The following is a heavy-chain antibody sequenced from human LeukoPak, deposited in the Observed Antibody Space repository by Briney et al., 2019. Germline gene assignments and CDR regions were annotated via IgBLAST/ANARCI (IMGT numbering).Heavy chain of an antibody. CDR2: ISGSGGST. Sequence: GGSLRLSCAASGFTFSSYAMSWVRQAPGKGLEWVSAISGSGGSTYYADSVKGRFTISRDNSKNTLYLQMNSPRAEDTAVYYCAKGRYYGSSVDYWGQGTLVTVSS. CDR1: GFTFSSYA. CDR3: AKGRYYGSSVDY. V-gene: IGHV3-23*01. D-gene: IGHD3-10*01. J-gene: IGHJ4*02.